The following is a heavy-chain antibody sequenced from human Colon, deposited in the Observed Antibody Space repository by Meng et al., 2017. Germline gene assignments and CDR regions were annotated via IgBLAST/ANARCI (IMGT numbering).Heavy chain of an antibody. CDR3: ARGRYSGYLP. Sequence: QVQLQESGPGLVRPSETLSLTCTVSGGSVSSGDYYWSWIRQPPGKGLEWIGEINHSGSTNYNPSLKSRVTISVDTSKNQFSLKLSSVTAADTAVYYCARGRYSGYLPWGQGTLVTVSS. CDR2: INHSGST. J-gene: IGHJ5*02. D-gene: IGHD5-12*01. V-gene: IGHV4-61*08. CDR1: GGSVSSGDYY.